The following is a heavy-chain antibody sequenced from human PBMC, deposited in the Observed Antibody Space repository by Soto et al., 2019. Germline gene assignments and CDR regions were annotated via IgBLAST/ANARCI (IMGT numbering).Heavy chain of an antibody. D-gene: IGHD3-10*01. Sequence: GASVKVSCKASGYTFTSYYMHWVRQAPGQGLEWMGIINPSGGSTSYAQKFQGRVTMTRDTSTSTVYMELSSLRSEDTAVYYCARADGSGSYYLLYYFDYWSQGTLVTVSS. CDR1: GYTFTSYY. V-gene: IGHV1-46*03. CDR3: ARADGSGSYYLLYYFDY. CDR2: INPSGGST. J-gene: IGHJ4*02.